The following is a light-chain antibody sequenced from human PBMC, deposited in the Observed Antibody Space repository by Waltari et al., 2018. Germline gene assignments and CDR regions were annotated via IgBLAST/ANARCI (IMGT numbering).Light chain of an antibody. CDR3: QTWGTGIQV. Sequence: QVVLTQSPSASASLGASVKLTCTLSSGHSSYPIAWPQQQPEKGPRYLMKVDNDGSHTKGDGIPDRFSGSSSGAERYLTISGLQSDDEADYYCQTWGTGIQVFGGGTKLTVL. CDR1: SGHSSYP. CDR2: VDNDGSH. V-gene: IGLV4-69*01. J-gene: IGLJ3*02.